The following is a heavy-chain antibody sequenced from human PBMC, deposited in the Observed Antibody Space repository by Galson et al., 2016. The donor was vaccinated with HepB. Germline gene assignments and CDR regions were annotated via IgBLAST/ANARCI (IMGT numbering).Heavy chain of an antibody. CDR1: GGSISRSRYF. V-gene: IGHV4-39*01. D-gene: IGHD5-12*01. Sequence: ETLSLTCTVSGGSISRSRYFWGWIRQPPGRGLEWIGDIYYNETTYYNPSLRSRVSISVDTSKSQLSLKLNSVTAADTAVYYCARLGYSAYVLDSWGQGTRVSVSS. J-gene: IGHJ4*02. CDR2: IYYNETT. CDR3: ARLGYSAYVLDS.